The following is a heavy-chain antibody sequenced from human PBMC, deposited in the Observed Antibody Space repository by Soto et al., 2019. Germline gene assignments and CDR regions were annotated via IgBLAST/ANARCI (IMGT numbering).Heavy chain of an antibody. D-gene: IGHD3-9*01. V-gene: IGHV4-39*01. Sequence: PSETLSLTCTVSGGSISSSDYYWGWIRQPPGKGLEWIGSLYFSGSTYYNPSLKSRVTISVDTSKNQFSLQLSSVTAADTAVYYCVRQNYGILTGYHTKGLKWGQGTLVTVSS. CDR2: LYFSGST. J-gene: IGHJ4*02. CDR1: GGSISSSDYY. CDR3: VRQNYGILTGYHTKGLK.